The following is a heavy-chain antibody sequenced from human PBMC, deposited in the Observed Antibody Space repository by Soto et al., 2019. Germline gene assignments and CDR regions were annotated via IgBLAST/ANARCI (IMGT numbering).Heavy chain of an antibody. D-gene: IGHD2-15*01. J-gene: IGHJ5*02. CDR1: GFTFSDAW. Sequence: GGSLLLPWAASGFTFSDAWMSWVRQPLGQRMDWVGRIKSKSDGGTTQYAAPVRGRFTISRDDSKNTLYLQMNSLKTEDTAVYYGTPQLWRIAVVVGVPGEFIPWC. CDR2: IKSKSDGGTT. CDR3: TPQLWRIAVVVGVPGEFIP. V-gene: IGHV3-15*01.